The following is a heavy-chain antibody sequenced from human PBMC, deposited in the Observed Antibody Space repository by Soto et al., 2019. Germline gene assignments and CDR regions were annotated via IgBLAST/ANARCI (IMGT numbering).Heavy chain of an antibody. D-gene: IGHD3-10*01. V-gene: IGHV3-48*03. CDR3: AKDSSGSASKLLNWFDP. Sequence: PGGSLRLSCAASGFTFSNYEMNWVRQAPGEGLEWVSYINSDGSTIHYADSVKGRFTISRDNSKNTLYLQMNSLRAEDTAVYYCAKDSSGSASKLLNWFDPWGQGTLVTVSS. J-gene: IGHJ5*02. CDR2: INSDGSTI. CDR1: GFTFSNYE.